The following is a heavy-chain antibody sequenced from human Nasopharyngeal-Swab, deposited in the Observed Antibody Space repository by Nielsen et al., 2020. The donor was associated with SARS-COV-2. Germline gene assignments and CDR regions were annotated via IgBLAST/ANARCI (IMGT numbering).Heavy chain of an antibody. CDR1: GYTFTSYY. Sequence: ASVKVSCKASGYTFTSYYMHWVRQAPGQGLEWMGIINPSGGSTSYAQKFQGRVTMTRDTSTSTVYMELSSLRSEDTAVYYCAKEGGPTTIVVVIPYYFDYWGQGTLVTVSS. D-gene: IGHD3-22*01. J-gene: IGHJ4*02. CDR3: AKEGGPTTIVVVIPYYFDY. V-gene: IGHV1-46*01. CDR2: INPSGGST.